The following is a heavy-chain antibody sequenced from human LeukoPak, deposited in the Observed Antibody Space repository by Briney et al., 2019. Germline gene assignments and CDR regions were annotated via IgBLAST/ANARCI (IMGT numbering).Heavy chain of an antibody. CDR1: DSSFSGYG. CDR3: AEGGGFMYYYDSSGYYDY. D-gene: IGHD3-22*01. J-gene: IGHJ4*02. Sequence: GGSLRLSCATSDSSFSGYGIHWVRQAPGKGREWVSSIRGSGGSTYYADSVKGRFTISRDNSKNTLYLQMNSLRAEDTAVYYCAEGGGFMYYYDSSGYYDYWGQRTLVTVSS. CDR2: IRGSGGST. V-gene: IGHV3-23*01.